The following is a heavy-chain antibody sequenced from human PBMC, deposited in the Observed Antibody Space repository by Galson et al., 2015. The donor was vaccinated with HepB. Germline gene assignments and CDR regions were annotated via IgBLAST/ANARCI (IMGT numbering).Heavy chain of an antibody. D-gene: IGHD6-6*01. CDR1: GFSFNDYY. CDR2: ISGSTTNT. CDR3: ARLKQLGSRDCYYGMDV. V-gene: IGHV3-11*06. Sequence: SLRLSCAASGFSFNDYYMSWVRQAPGKGLEWVSYISGSTTNTNSADSVKGRFTIFRDNAENSLYLQMSSLRAEDTAVYYCARLKQLGSRDCYYGMDVWRQGTTVTVPS. J-gene: IGHJ6*02.